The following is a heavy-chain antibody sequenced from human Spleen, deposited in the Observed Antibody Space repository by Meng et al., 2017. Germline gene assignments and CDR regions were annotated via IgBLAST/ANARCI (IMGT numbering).Heavy chain of an antibody. J-gene: IGHJ5*02. V-gene: IGHV3-53*01. CDR2: LHRGEST. CDR1: GFTVSNNY. CDR3: ARHDWFDP. Sequence: GESLKISCAASGFTVSNNYMSWVRQAPGKGLEWVSVLHRGESTYHADSVKGRFTMSRDNSKNTVYLQMNSLRAEDTAIYYCARHDWFDPWGQGTLVTVSS.